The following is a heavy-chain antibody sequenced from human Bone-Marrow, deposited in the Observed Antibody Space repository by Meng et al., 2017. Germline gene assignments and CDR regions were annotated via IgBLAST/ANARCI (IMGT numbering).Heavy chain of an antibody. V-gene: IGHV1-69*06. J-gene: IGHJ4*02. CDR2: IIPIFGTA. CDR3: ARGGSGWYYFDY. CDR1: GGAFRSYA. D-gene: IGHD6-19*01. Sequence: QVRLGHVGGGVKKPGCSVKVSCQASGGAFRSYAISWVRAAPGQGLEWMGGIIPIFGTANYAQKFQGRVTITADKSTSTAYMELSSLRSEDTAVYYCARGGSGWYYFDYWGQGTLVTVSS.